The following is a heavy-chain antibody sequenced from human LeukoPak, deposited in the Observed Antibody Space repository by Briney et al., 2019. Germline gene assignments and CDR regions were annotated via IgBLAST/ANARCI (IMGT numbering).Heavy chain of an antibody. CDR2: IGTAGDT. CDR1: GFTFSSYD. CDR3: ARDLMGIAYRGAFYY. J-gene: IGHJ4*02. Sequence: GGSLRLSCAASGFTFSSYDMHWVRQPTGKGLEWVSAIGTAGDTYYSHSVKGRFTISRENAKNSLYLQMNSLRAEDTAVYYCARDLMGIAYRGAFYYWGQGTLVTVSS. D-gene: IGHD6-13*01. V-gene: IGHV3-13*01.